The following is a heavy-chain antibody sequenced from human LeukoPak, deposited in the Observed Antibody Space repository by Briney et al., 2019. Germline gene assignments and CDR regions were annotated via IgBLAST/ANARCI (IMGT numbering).Heavy chain of an antibody. J-gene: IGHJ4*02. CDR2: ISSSSSYI. D-gene: IGHD7-27*01. Sequence: GGSPRLSCAASGFTFSSYSMNWVRQAPGKGLEWVSSISSSSSYIYYADSVKGRFTISRDNAKNSLYLQMNGLRAEDTAVYYCARATKTGPFDYWGQGTLVTVSS. CDR1: GFTFSSYS. V-gene: IGHV3-21*01. CDR3: ARATKTGPFDY.